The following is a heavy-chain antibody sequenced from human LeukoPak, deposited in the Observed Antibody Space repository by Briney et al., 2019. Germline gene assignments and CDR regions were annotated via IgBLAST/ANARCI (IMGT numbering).Heavy chain of an antibody. Sequence: SETLSLTCTVSGGSISSYYWSWIRQPAGKGLEWIGRIYTSGSTNYNPSLKSRVTMSVDTSKNQFSLKLSSVSAADTAVYYCARDGSPHTSGYYRFGGFDCWGQGTLVTVSS. CDR1: GGSISSYY. J-gene: IGHJ4*02. D-gene: IGHD3-22*01. V-gene: IGHV4-4*07. CDR2: IYTSGST. CDR3: ARDGSPHTSGYYRFGGFDC.